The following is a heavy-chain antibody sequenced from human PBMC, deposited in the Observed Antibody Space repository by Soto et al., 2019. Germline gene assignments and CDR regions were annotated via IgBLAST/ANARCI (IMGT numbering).Heavy chain of an antibody. J-gene: IGHJ4*02. CDR1: GGSISSGGYS. Sequence: QLQLQESGSGLVKPSQTLSLTCAVSGGSISSGGYSWSWIRQPPGKGLEWIGYIYHSGSTYYNPSLMTGVTLAVARSKNQFSLKLSSVTAAVTAVYYCATAGGLGAVAADYWGQGTLVTVSS. V-gene: IGHV4-30-2*01. CDR3: ATAGGLGAVAADY. D-gene: IGHD6-19*01. CDR2: IYHSGST.